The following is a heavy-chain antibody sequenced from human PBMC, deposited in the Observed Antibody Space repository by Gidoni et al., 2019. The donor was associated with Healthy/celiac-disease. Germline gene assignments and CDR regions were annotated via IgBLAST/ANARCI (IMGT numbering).Heavy chain of an antibody. CDR1: GFTFSSYA. J-gene: IGHJ4*02. V-gene: IGHV3-23*01. CDR2: ISGSGGST. D-gene: IGHD2-15*01. CDR3: AKDRTAQVVAATPFDY. Sequence: EVQLLESGGGLVQPGGSLRLSCAASGFTFSSYAMRWVRQAPGKGLEWVPAISGSGGSTYYADSVKGRFTISRDNSKNTLYLQMNSLRAEDTAVYYCAKDRTAQVVAATPFDYWGQGTLVTVSS.